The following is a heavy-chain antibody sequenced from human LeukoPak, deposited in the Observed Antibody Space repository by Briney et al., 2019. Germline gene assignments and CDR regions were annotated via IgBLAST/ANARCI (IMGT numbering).Heavy chain of an antibody. V-gene: IGHV1-69*05. D-gene: IGHD1-1*01. CDR3: ARDSTGTTWQLDY. J-gene: IGHJ4*02. CDR2: LIPMFRTP. CDR1: GGAFSSYA. Sequence: ASVKVSCKAAGGAFSSYAFSWVRQAPGQGLEWMGGLIPMFRTPNYAQKFLGRVTITTDESTSTAYMELTSLGAGDTAVHYCARDSTGTTWQLDYWGQGTLVTVSS.